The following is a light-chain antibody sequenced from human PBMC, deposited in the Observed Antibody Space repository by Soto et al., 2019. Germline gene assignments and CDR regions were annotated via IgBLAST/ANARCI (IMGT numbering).Light chain of an antibody. Sequence: DIQMTQSPSSLSASLGDRVTITCRASQNIDNYLNWYQQKPGKAPKLLIYATSTLQSGVPSRFSGSGSGTDFTLSISSLEPEDFAVYYCQQRSSWPFTFGPGTKVDIK. J-gene: IGKJ3*01. CDR3: QQRSSWPFT. CDR1: QNIDNY. V-gene: IGKV1-39*01. CDR2: ATS.